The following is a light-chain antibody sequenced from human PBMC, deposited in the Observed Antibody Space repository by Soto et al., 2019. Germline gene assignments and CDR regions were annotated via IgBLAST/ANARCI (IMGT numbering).Light chain of an antibody. Sequence: DIVLTQSPDSLAVSLGERATINCKSSQSVLYSSNNKNYLAWYQQKQGQPPKLLIYWASTRESGVPDRFSGSGSGTDFPLTISSLQAEDVAVYYCQQYFRPWTFGQGTKVELK. V-gene: IGKV4-1*01. CDR3: QQYFRPWT. CDR1: QSVLYSSNNKNY. CDR2: WAS. J-gene: IGKJ1*01.